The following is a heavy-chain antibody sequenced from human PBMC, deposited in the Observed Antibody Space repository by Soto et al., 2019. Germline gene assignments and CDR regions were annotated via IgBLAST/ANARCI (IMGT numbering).Heavy chain of an antibody. CDR1: GGSFSGYY. V-gene: IGHV4-34*01. Sequence: QVQLQQWGAGLLKPSETLSLTCAVYGGSFSGYYWTWIRQPPGKGLEWVGEINHRGSTNYNPSLKSRGIMSVDTSKHQFSLKRNIVTAADTAVYYCARAGDNSGYAYSWGHGILVTVSS. D-gene: IGHD3-22*01. CDR2: INHRGST. J-gene: IGHJ5*01. CDR3: ARAGDNSGYAYS.